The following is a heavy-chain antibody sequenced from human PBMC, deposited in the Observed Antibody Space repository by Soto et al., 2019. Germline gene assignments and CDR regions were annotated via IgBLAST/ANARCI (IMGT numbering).Heavy chain of an antibody. CDR2: ISYDGSNK. D-gene: IGHD5-18*01. CDR1: GFTFSSYA. Sequence: LRLSCAASGFTFSSYAMHWVRQAPGKGLEWVAVISYDGSNKYYADSVKGRFTISRDNSKNTLYLQMNSLRAEDTAVYYCARQWIQLWLYYYYYGMDVWGQGTTVTVSS. V-gene: IGHV3-30-3*01. CDR3: ARQWIQLWLYYYYYGMDV. J-gene: IGHJ6*02.